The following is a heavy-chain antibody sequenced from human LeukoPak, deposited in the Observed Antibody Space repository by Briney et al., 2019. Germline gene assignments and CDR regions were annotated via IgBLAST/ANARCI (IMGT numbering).Heavy chain of an antibody. J-gene: IGHJ4*02. CDR2: IYYSGST. CDR1: GGSISGYY. V-gene: IGHV4-59*01. D-gene: IGHD1-26*01. CDR3: ARGKYGGSNDY. Sequence: SETLSLTCAVSGGSISGYYWSWIRQPPGKGLEWIGYIYYSGSTKYNPSLKSRVTISVDTSKNQFSLRLNSVTAADAAMYYCARGKYGGSNDYWGQGTLVTVSS.